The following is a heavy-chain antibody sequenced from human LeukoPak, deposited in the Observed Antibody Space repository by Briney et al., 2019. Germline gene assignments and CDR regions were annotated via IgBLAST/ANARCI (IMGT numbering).Heavy chain of an antibody. D-gene: IGHD6-19*01. V-gene: IGHV6-1*01. Sequence: SQTLSLTCVVSGDSVSSKNGAWNWIRQSPSRGLEWLGRTYYRSKWYNDYAESMEGRMTISQDTSKNQYSLHLNSVTPEDTAVYYCARDFGTTGWHTFDYWGRGALVTVSS. CDR3: ARDFGTTGWHTFDY. J-gene: IGHJ4*02. CDR1: GDSVSSKNGA. CDR2: TYYRSKWYN.